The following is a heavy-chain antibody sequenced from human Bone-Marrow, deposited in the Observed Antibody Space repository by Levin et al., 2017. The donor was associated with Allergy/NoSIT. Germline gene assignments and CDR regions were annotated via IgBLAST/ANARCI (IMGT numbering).Heavy chain of an antibody. Sequence: PGGSLRLSCVGSGFSFSSYEMNWVRQAPGEALEWVSYISGSGSRKFYADSVKGRFTISRDNTKNSLFLQLNNLRAEDTAVYYCARSDTDVDTYFFDYWGQGTLVTVSS. V-gene: IGHV3-48*03. CDR2: ISGSGSRK. J-gene: IGHJ4*02. CDR1: GFSFSSYE. D-gene: IGHD5-18*01. CDR3: ARSDTDVDTYFFDY.